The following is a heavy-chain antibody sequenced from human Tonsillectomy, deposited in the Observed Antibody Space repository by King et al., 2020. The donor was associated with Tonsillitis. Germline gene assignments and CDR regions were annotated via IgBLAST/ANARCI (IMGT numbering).Heavy chain of an antibody. CDR3: AKAGSDCSSTSCSYFDY. D-gene: IGHD2-2*01. CDR1: GFTFSSYA. Sequence: GQLVQSGGGLVQPGGSLRLSCAASGFTFSSYAMSWVRQAPGKGLEWVSAISGSGGSTYYADSVKGRFTISRDNSKNTLYLQMNSLRAEDTAVYYCAKAGSDCSSTSCSYFDYWGQGTLVTVSS. J-gene: IGHJ4*02. V-gene: IGHV3-23*04. CDR2: ISGSGGST.